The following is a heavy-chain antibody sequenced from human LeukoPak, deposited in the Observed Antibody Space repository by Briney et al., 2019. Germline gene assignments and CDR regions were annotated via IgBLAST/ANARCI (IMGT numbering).Heavy chain of an antibody. Sequence: PGGSLRLSCAASGFTFSSYGMHWVRQAPGKGLEWVAFIRYDGSNKYYTDSVKGRFTISRDNSKNTLYLQMNSLRAEDTAVYYCAKPTAQQQLVVAYFDYWGQGTLVTVSS. D-gene: IGHD6-13*01. CDR2: IRYDGSNK. CDR3: AKPTAQQQLVVAYFDY. V-gene: IGHV3-30*02. CDR1: GFTFSSYG. J-gene: IGHJ4*02.